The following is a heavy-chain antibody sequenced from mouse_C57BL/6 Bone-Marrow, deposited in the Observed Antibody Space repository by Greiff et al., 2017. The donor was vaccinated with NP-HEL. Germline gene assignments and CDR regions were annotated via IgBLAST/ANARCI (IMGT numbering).Heavy chain of an antibody. D-gene: IGHD3-2*02. Sequence: VKLVESGAELARPGASVKLSCKASGYTFTSYGISWVKQRTGQGLEWIGEIYPRSGNTYYNEKFKGKATLTADKSSSTAYMELRSLTSEDSAVYFCARSGGVFDYWGQGTTLTVSS. J-gene: IGHJ2*01. CDR2: IYPRSGNT. V-gene: IGHV1-81*01. CDR3: ARSGGVFDY. CDR1: GYTFTSYG.